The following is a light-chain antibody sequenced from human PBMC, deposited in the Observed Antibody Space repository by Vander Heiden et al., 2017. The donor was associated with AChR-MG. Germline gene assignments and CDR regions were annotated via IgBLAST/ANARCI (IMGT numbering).Light chain of an antibody. CDR3: CSHAGSSTYV. J-gene: IGLJ1*01. CDR1: SGDIGSYNL. CDR2: EVS. V-gene: IGLV2-23*02. Sequence: QSALTQPASVSRSPGQSITISCAGTSGDIGSYNLVSWYQQHPTKAPKLMIYEVSKRPSGVSDRFSGSKSGNTASLTISELQAEDEADYYCCSHAGSSTYVFGTGTKVTVL.